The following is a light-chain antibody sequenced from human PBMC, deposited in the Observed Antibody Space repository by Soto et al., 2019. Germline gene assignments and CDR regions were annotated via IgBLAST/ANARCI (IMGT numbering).Light chain of an antibody. V-gene: IGKV1-39*01. J-gene: IGKJ2*01. CDR2: AAS. Sequence: DLQMTQSPSSLSASVGDRVTISCRASQSISSYLNWYQQKPGKAPKFLIYAASSLRSGVPSRFSGSGSGTDFTLTISSLQPEDFATYYCQQSHSIPYTFGQGTRLEI. CDR1: QSISSY. CDR3: QQSHSIPYT.